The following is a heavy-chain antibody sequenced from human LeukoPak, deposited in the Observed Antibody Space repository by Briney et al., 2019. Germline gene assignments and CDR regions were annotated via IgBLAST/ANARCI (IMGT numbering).Heavy chain of an antibody. CDR2: IIPIFGTA. Sequence: WASVKVSCKASGGTFSSYAISWVRQAPGQGLEWMGGIIPIFGTANYAQKFQGRVTITTDESTSTAYMELSSLRSEDTAVYYCAREPTAPGLPYYYMDVWGKGTTVTVSS. J-gene: IGHJ6*03. CDR1: GGTFSSYA. CDR3: AREPTAPGLPYYYMDV. V-gene: IGHV1-69*05.